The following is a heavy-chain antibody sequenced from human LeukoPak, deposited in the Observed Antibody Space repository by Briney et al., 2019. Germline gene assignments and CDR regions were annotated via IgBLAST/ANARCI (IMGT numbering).Heavy chain of an antibody. CDR2: ISGSGGST. D-gene: IGHD3-9*01. CDR3: AKDAAENILTGYYLDY. J-gene: IGHJ4*02. Sequence: GGSLRLSCAASGFTFSTYAMSWVRQAPGKGLEWVSAISGSGGSTYYADSVKGRFTISRDNSKNTLYLQMNSLRAEDTAVYFCAKDAAENILTGYYLDYWGQGTLVTVSS. V-gene: IGHV3-23*01. CDR1: GFTFSTYA.